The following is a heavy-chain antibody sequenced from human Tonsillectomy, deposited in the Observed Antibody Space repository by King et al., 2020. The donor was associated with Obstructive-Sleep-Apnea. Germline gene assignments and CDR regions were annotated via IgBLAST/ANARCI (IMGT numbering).Heavy chain of an antibody. CDR2: VSPYNGNT. CDR3: ARFGASHQSLDY. D-gene: IGHD3-10*01. CDR1: GYTYINFG. Sequence: VQLVESGVEVREPGASVKVPCKASGYTYINFGITWVRQAPGQGLEWVGWVSPYNGNTQYAQKFQGRVTMTTDTSTTTAYMELGSLRSDDTAIYYCARFGASHQSLDYWGQGTLVTVSS. V-gene: IGHV1-18*01. J-gene: IGHJ4*02.